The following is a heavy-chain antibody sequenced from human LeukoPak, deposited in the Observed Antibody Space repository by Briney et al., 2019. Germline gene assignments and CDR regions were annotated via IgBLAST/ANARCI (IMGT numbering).Heavy chain of an antibody. D-gene: IGHD3-9*01. Sequence: ASVKVSCKASGYTFTNYAIHWVRQAPGQRLEWMGWINAGNGDTKYSQEFQGRVTITRDTSANTACMQLSSLRSEDMAVYYCARDPLQYHDLLTGSQPQYYFDFWGQGTLVTVSS. CDR2: INAGNGDT. V-gene: IGHV1-3*03. CDR3: ARDPLQYHDLLTGSQPQYYFDF. CDR1: GYTFTNYA. J-gene: IGHJ4*02.